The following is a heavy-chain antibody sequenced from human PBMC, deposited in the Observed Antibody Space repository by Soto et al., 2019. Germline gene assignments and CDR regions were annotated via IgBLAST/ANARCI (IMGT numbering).Heavy chain of an antibody. D-gene: IGHD6-6*01. CDR3: ARDLEEYSSSNPFDY. CDR2: ISSSSSYI. V-gene: IGHV3-21*01. J-gene: IGHJ4*02. Sequence: GGSLRLSCAASGFTFSSYSMNWVRQAPGKGLEWVSSISSSSSYIYYADSVKGRLTISRDNAKNSLYLQMNSLRAEDTAVYYCARDLEEYSSSNPFDYWGQGTLVTVSS. CDR1: GFTFSSYS.